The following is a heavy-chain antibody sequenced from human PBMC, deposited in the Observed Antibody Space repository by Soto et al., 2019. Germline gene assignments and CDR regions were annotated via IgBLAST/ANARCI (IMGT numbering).Heavy chain of an antibody. CDR3: ARWYYGKNWFDP. Sequence: ASVKVSCKASGYTFTSYGVSWVRQAPGQGLEWMGWISAYNGNTNYAQKLQGRVTMTTDTSTSTAYMELRSLRSDDTAVYYCARWYYGKNWFDPWGQGTLVTVSS. CDR1: GYTFTSYG. CDR2: ISAYNGNT. D-gene: IGHD3-10*01. V-gene: IGHV1-18*01. J-gene: IGHJ5*02.